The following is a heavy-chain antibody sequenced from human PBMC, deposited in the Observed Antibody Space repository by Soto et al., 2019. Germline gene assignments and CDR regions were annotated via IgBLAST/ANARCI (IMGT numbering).Heavy chain of an antibody. J-gene: IGHJ6*02. CDR1: GFTFSSYA. CDR2: ISYDGSNK. Sequence: GGSLRLSCAASGFTFSSYAMHWVRQAPGKGLEWVAVISYDGSNKYHADSVKGRFTICRDNSKNTLYLQMNSLRAEDTAVYYFARDVVGARLYYYGMDVWGQGTTVTVSS. D-gene: IGHD1-26*01. V-gene: IGHV3-30-3*01. CDR3: ARDVVGARLYYYGMDV.